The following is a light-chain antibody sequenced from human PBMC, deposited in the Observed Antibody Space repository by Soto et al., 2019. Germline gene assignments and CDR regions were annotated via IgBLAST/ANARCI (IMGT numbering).Light chain of an antibody. J-gene: IGLJ1*01. CDR1: SGDVGGYNY. CDR2: DVT. CDR3: SSYTSSSTL. V-gene: IGLV2-14*01. Sequence: QSALTQPASVSGSPGQSITISYTGTSGDVGGYNYVSWYQQHPGKTPKLLIYDVTNRPSGVSNRFSGSKSGNTASLTISGLQAEDEADYCCSSYTSSSTLFGTGTKLTGL.